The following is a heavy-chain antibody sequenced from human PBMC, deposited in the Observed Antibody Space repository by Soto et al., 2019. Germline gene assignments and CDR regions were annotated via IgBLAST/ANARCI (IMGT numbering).Heavy chain of an antibody. CDR3: ARGLIGYLYYFDY. D-gene: IGHD5-18*01. CDR2: INAGNGNT. J-gene: IGHJ4*02. CDR1: GYTFTSYA. V-gene: IGHV1-3*01. Sequence: QVQLVQSGAEVKKPGASVKVSCKASGYTFTSYAMQWVRQAPGQRLEWMGWINAGNGNTKYSQKFQGRVTITRDTSASTAYMELSSLRSEDTAVYYCARGLIGYLYYFDYWGRGTLVTVSS.